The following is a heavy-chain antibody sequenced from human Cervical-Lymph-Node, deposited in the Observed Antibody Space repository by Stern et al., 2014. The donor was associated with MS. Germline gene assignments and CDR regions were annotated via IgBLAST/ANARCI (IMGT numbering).Heavy chain of an antibody. CDR1: GYTFTDHY. V-gene: IGHV1-2*06. CDR2: IYPNSGGT. Sequence: VQLVQSGAEVMQPGASVKVSCKASGYTFTDHYIHWVRQAPGQGLEWMGRIYPNSGGTSYAQAFQGRVTVTWDTSITPTYTALRSLKSEDTAVYYGGGAARRERQADYWGQGTLVTVPS. D-gene: IGHD3-16*01. CDR3: GGAARRERQADY. J-gene: IGHJ4*02.